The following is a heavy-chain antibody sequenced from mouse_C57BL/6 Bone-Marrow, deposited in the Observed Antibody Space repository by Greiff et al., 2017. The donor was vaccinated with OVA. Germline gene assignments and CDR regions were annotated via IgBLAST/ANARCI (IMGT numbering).Heavy chain of an antibody. V-gene: IGHV3-8*01. J-gene: IGHJ2*01. Sequence: EVMLVESGPGLVKPSQTLSLTCSVTGYSITSDYWNWIRKFPGNKLEYMGYISYSGSTYYNPSLISRISTTRDTSKNQYYLQLNSVTTEDTATYYCARALYSNYPYYFDYWGQGTTLTVSA. CDR1: GYSITSDY. CDR2: ISYSGST. D-gene: IGHD2-5*01. CDR3: ARALYSNYPYYFDY.